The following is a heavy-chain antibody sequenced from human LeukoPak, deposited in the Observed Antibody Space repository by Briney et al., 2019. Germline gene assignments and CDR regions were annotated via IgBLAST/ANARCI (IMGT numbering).Heavy chain of an antibody. CDR3: ARDGLWFGDY. J-gene: IGHJ4*02. CDR1: GFTFSSHW. D-gene: IGHD3-10*01. CDR2: IKKDGSEK. V-gene: IGHV3-7*01. Sequence: GGSLRLSCAASGFTFSSHWMSWVRQAPGKGLEWVANIKKDGSEKYYVDSVKGRFTISRDNAKTSLYLQMNSLRAEDTAVYYCARDGLWFGDYWGQGTLVTVSS.